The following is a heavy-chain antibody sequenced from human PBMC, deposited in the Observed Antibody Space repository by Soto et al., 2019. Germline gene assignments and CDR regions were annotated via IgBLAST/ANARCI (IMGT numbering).Heavy chain of an antibody. CDR3: ARGVKWAYGDYEYQLSVEGPTKYYGMDV. V-gene: IGHV1-8*01. J-gene: IGHJ6*02. CDR2: MNPNSGNT. CDR1: GYPFTSYD. Sequence: GASLKVSCKSSGYPFTSYDINWVRQATGQGLEWMGWMNPNSGNTGYAQKFQGRVTMTRNTSISTAYMELSSLRSEDTAVYYCARGVKWAYGDYEYQLSVEGPTKYYGMDVWGQGTTVTVSS. D-gene: IGHD4-17*01.